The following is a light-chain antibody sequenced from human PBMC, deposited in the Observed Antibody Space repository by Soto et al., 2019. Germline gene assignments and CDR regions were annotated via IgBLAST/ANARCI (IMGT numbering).Light chain of an antibody. Sequence: QSALTQPRSVSGSPGQSVTISCTGTSSDVGGYNYVSWYQQHPGKAPKVMIYDVSERPSGVPDRFSGSKSGNTASLTISGLQAHDEADYYCCSYAGSPRYVLGTGTKVTVL. V-gene: IGLV2-11*01. CDR3: CSYAGSPRYV. CDR1: SSDVGGYNY. J-gene: IGLJ1*01. CDR2: DVS.